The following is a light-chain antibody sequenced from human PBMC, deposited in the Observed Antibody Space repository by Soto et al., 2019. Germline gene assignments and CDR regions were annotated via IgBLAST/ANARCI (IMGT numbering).Light chain of an antibody. Sequence: DIQMTQSPSSLSASVGDRVTITCQASQDISNYLTWYQQKPGKAPKLLIYDASNLETGVPSRFSGSGSGTDFTFTISSLQPKDIATYYCQQYYNRLLTFGGGTKVEIK. CDR3: QQYYNRLLT. CDR2: DAS. CDR1: QDISNY. J-gene: IGKJ4*01. V-gene: IGKV1-33*01.